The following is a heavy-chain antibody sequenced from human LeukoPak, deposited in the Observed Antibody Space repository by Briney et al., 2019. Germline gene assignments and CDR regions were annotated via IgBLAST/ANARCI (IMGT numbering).Heavy chain of an antibody. CDR2: MNPNSGGT. J-gene: IGHJ4*02. CDR3: AGELLWFGESKSDY. CDR1: GYTFTGYY. D-gene: IGHD3-10*01. V-gene: IGHV1-2*02. Sequence: ASVKVSCKASGYTFTGYYMHWVRQAPGQGLEWMGWMNPNSGGTKYAQKFQGRVTMTRDTSISTAYMELSRLRSDDTAVYYCAGELLWFGESKSDYWGQGTLVTVSS.